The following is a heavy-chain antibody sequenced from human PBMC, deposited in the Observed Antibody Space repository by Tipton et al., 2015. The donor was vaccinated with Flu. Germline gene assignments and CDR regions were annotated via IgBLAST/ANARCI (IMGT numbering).Heavy chain of an antibody. V-gene: IGHV3-23*04. D-gene: IGHD6-19*01. J-gene: IGHJ4*02. CDR1: GFTFSRYA. Sequence: QLVQSGGGVVQPGRSLRLSCAASGFTFSRYAMSWVRQAPGKGLEWVSAVSGGGAITYFAESVKGRFTISRDNSKNILFLQMNSLRADDTAVYSCAKVIPELVAGLDSWGQGTLVTVSS. CDR2: VSGGGAIT. CDR3: AKVIPELVAGLDS.